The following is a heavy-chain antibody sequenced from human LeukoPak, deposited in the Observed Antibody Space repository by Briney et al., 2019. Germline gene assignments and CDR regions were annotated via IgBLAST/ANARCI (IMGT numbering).Heavy chain of an antibody. Sequence: ASVKVSCKASGGTFSSYAISWVRQAPGQGLEWMGIINPSGGSTSYAQKFQGRVTMTRDMSTSTVYMELSSLRSEDTAVYYCARDESTVEFYDSSGYFGYWGQGTLVTVSS. J-gene: IGHJ4*02. V-gene: IGHV1-46*01. CDR2: INPSGGST. CDR3: ARDESTVEFYDSSGYFGY. CDR1: GGTFSSYA. D-gene: IGHD3-22*01.